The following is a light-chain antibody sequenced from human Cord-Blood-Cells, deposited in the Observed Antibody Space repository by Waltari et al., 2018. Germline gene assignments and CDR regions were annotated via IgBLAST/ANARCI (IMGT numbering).Light chain of an antibody. CDR1: RSDVGGYNY. CDR3: SSYTSSSTFDWV. CDR2: DVS. Sequence: QSALTQPASVSGSPGQSITISCTGTRSDVGGYNYVSWYQQHPGKAPKHMIYDVSKRPSGVSNRFSGSKSGNTASLTISGLQAEDEADYYCSSYTSSSTFDWVFGGGTKLTVL. J-gene: IGLJ3*02. V-gene: IGLV2-14*01.